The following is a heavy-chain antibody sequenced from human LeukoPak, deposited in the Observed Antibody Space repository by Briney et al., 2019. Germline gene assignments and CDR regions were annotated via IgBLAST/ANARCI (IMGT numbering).Heavy chain of an antibody. CDR1: GFTFSNYG. CDR2: IWYDGSNK. Sequence: PGRSLRLSCAASGFTFSNYGIHWVRQAPGKGLEWVAVIWYDGSNKYYADSVKGRFTISRDNSKNTLYLQMNSLRAEDTAVYYCARDYCSGGSCYSGDYWGRGTLVTVSS. J-gene: IGHJ4*02. CDR3: ARDYCSGGSCYSGDY. V-gene: IGHV3-33*08. D-gene: IGHD2-15*01.